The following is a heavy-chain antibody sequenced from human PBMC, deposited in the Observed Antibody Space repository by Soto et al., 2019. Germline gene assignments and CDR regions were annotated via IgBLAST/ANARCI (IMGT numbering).Heavy chain of an antibody. J-gene: IGHJ4*02. Sequence: EVQLVESGGVLVQPGGSLRHSCAASGFTCSSHWMHCVRQTPGKGRVWVSRIKGDGSSLSYADSVKATFTICRDNAKSTLYLQMNALSAEDTALYYCARHRGSIAGTAGDYWGQGTLVTVCS. V-gene: IGHV3-74*01. CDR1: GFTCSSHW. CDR2: IKGDGSSL. CDR3: ARHRGSIAGTAGDY. D-gene: IGHD1-7*01.